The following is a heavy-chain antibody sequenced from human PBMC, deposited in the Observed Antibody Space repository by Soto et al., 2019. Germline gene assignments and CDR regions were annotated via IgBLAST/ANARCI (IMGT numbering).Heavy chain of an antibody. D-gene: IGHD2-2*01. CDR2: ITSSGTTI. CDR3: ARDVYATSSDGPWFDP. J-gene: IGHJ5*02. V-gene: IGHV3-48*01. CDR1: GFTFSVYT. Sequence: EAQLVESGGGLVQPGGSLRLSCAASGFTFSVYTMHWVRQSPGKGLEWISSITSSGTTISYADSVKGRFTISRDNAKSYWFLQRDTRRAEDPAFYSWARDVYATSSDGPWFDPWGQGTLVTVSS.